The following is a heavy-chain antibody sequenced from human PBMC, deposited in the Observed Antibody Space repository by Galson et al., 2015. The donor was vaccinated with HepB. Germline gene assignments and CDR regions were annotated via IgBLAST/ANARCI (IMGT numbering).Heavy chain of an antibody. D-gene: IGHD3-3*01. Sequence: SLRLSCAASGFIVSSDYMSWVRQTPGKGLEWVSTIHTDDRTFYADSVKGRFTISRDNSKNTLHLQMDSLRAEDTGIYYCGRAIFGNLIGYWGREPWSPPPQ. CDR2: IHTDDRT. CDR3: GRAIFGNLIGY. V-gene: IGHV3-66*01. J-gene: IGHJ4*02. CDR1: GFIVSSDY.